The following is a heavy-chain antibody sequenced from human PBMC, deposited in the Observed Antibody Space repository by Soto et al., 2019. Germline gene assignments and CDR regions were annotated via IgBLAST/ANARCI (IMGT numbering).Heavy chain of an antibody. D-gene: IGHD1-26*01. CDR2: IRSKANSYAT. J-gene: IGHJ4*02. CDR3: TSMVVGATKIDY. V-gene: IGHV3-73*02. Sequence: EVQLVESGGGLVQPGGSLKLSCAASGFTFSGSAMHWVRQASGKGLEWVGRIRSKANSYATAYAASVKGRFTISRDDSKNTAYLQMNSLKTEDTDVYYCTSMVVGATKIDYWGQGTLVTVAS. CDR1: GFTFSGSA.